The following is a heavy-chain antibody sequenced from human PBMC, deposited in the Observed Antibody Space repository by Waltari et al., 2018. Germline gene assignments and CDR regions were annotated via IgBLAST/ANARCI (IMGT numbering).Heavy chain of an antibody. D-gene: IGHD3-9*01. Sequence: EVQLLESGGGLVQPGGSLRLSCAASGFTFSSYAMSWVRQAPGKGLEWVSAISGSGGSTYYADSVKGRFTISRDNSKNTLYLQMNSLRAEDTAVYYCANRYYDILTGYPTYYYYGMDVWGQGTTVTVSS. CDR1: GFTFSSYA. CDR2: ISGSGGST. J-gene: IGHJ6*02. V-gene: IGHV3-23*01. CDR3: ANRYYDILTGYPTYYYYGMDV.